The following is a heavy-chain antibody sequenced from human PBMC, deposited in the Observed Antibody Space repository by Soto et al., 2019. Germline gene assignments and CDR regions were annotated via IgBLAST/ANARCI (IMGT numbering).Heavy chain of an antibody. CDR3: ARAAHYSSPFRWFDP. CDR2: SYYSVST. J-gene: IGHJ5*02. V-gene: IGHV4-31*03. Sequence: QVQLQESGPGLVKPSQTLSLTCTVSGGSISSGGYYWSWIRQHPGKGLEWIGYSYYSVSTYYNPSRKSRVTISVDTSKTQFALKLSSVTAADTAVYDCARAAHYSSPFRWFDPWGQGTLVTVSS. D-gene: IGHD6-13*01. CDR1: GGSISSGGYY.